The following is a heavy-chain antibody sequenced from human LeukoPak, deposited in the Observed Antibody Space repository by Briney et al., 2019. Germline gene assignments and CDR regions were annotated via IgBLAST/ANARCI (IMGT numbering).Heavy chain of an antibody. D-gene: IGHD6-19*01. Sequence: SETLSLTCTVSGGSTSTYYWSWIRQPVGKGLEWIGYIYYNESTNYNPSVKSRVTISADTSKNQFSLKLRSVTAADTAVYYCARGRWLVNYWGQGTLVTVSS. V-gene: IGHV4-59*01. CDR3: ARGRWLVNY. CDR2: IYYNEST. CDR1: GGSTSTYY. J-gene: IGHJ4*02.